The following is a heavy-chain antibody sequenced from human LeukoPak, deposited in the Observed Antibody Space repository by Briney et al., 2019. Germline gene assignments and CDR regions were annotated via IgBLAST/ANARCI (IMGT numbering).Heavy chain of an antibody. V-gene: IGHV3-53*01. CDR2: IYSGGST. D-gene: IGHD3-22*01. Sequence: PGGSLRLSCAASGFTVSSNYMSWVRQAPGKGLEWVSVIYSGGSTYYADSVKGRFTISRDNSKNTLYLQMNSLRAEDTAVYYCARVKRITMISYFDYWGQGTLVTVSS. CDR1: GFTVSSNY. J-gene: IGHJ4*02. CDR3: ARVKRITMISYFDY.